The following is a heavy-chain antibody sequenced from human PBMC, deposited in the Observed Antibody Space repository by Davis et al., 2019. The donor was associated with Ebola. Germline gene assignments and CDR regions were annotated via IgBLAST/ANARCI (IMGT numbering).Heavy chain of an antibody. CDR1: GYTFTSYY. D-gene: IGHD3-3*01. CDR3: ARGGLRFLEWLLYSEGGYFDY. Sequence: ASVKVSCKASGYTFTSYYMHWVRQAPGQGLEWMGIINPSGGSTSYAQKFQGRVTMTRNTSISTAYMELSSLRSEDTAVYYCARGGLRFLEWLLYSEGGYFDYWGQGTLVTVSS. CDR2: INPSGGST. V-gene: IGHV1-46*01. J-gene: IGHJ4*02.